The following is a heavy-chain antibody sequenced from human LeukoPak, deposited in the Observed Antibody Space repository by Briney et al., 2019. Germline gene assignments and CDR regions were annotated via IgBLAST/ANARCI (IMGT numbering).Heavy chain of an antibody. Sequence: PSETLSLTCAVSGGSISSSNWWSWVRQPPGKGLEWIGEIYHSGSTNYNPSLKSRVTISVDTSKNQFSLKLSSVTAADTAVYYCARVRRRRDYYDSSGYYLFDYWGQGTLVTVSS. CDR2: IYHSGST. V-gene: IGHV4-4*02. D-gene: IGHD3-22*01. CDR1: GGSISSSNW. CDR3: ARVRRRRDYYDSSGYYLFDY. J-gene: IGHJ4*02.